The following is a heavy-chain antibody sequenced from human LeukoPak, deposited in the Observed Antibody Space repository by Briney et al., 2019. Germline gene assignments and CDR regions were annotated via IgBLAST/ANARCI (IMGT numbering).Heavy chain of an antibody. CDR2: ISGNGGST. CDR3: AKDNSGSLYNWFDP. Sequence: GGSLRLSCAASGFTFSSYAMSWVRQTPGKGLEWVSAISGNGGSTYYADSVKGRFTISRDNSKNTLYLQMNSLRAKDTAVYYCAKDNSGSLYNWFDPWGQGTLVTVSS. J-gene: IGHJ5*02. V-gene: IGHV3-23*01. D-gene: IGHD1-26*01. CDR1: GFTFSSYA.